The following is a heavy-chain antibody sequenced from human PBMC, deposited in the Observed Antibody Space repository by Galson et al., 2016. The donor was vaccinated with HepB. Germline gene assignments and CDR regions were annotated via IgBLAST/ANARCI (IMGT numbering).Heavy chain of an antibody. CDR1: GFTFSDYW. CDR3: ARGYPFSVYYRISFDY. J-gene: IGHJ4*02. CDR2: IKQDGGEK. V-gene: IGHV3-7*03. Sequence: SLRLSCAASGFTFSDYWMNWVRQAPGKGLQWVANIKQDGGEKYCVDSVKGRFTISRDNAKNSLYLQMNSLRADDAAVYYCARGYPFSVYYRISFDYWGQGSLVTVSS. D-gene: IGHD3-22*01.